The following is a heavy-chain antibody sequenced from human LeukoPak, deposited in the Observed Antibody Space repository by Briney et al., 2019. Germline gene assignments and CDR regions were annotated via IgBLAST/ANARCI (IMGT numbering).Heavy chain of an antibody. CDR3: AKDGGLRFLEWLLDYFDY. CDR1: GFTFSSYA. V-gene: IGHV3-23*01. J-gene: IGHJ4*02. D-gene: IGHD3-3*01. CDR2: ISGSGGST. Sequence: GGSLRLSCAASGFTFSSYAMSWVRQAPGKGLDWVSAISGSGGSTYYADSVKGRFTISRDNSKNALYLQMNSLRAEDTAVYYCAKDGGLRFLEWLLDYFDYWGQGTLVTVSS.